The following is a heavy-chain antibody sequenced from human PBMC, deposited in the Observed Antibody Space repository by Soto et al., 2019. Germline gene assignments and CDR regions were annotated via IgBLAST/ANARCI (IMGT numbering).Heavy chain of an antibody. D-gene: IGHD5-12*01. CDR3: ARRIVATETFDY. CDR1: GGSMISNC. V-gene: IGHV4-59*08. Sequence: QVRLQESGPGLLEPSETLSLTCNVSGGSMISNCWSWVGQPPGKGLAWIGFIYYAGSTKYNPSLNRRVTISVDTSKHQFSPPVPSVTAAHTAVYYCARRIVATETFDYWGQGTLVTVSS. CDR2: IYYAGST. J-gene: IGHJ4*02.